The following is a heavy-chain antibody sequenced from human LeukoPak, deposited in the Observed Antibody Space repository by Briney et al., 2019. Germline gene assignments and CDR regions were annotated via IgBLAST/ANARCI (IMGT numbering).Heavy chain of an antibody. CDR1: GFTVSDYY. CDR2: ISSSGSTI. D-gene: IGHD1-26*01. CDR3: ARAQWELPTFDY. V-gene: IGHV3-11*01. J-gene: IGHJ4*02. Sequence: SGGSLRLSCAASGFTVSDYYMSWIRQAPGKGLEWVSYISSSGSTIYYADSVKGRFTISRDNAKNSLYLQMNSLRAEDTAVYYCARAQWELPTFDYWGQGTLVTVSS.